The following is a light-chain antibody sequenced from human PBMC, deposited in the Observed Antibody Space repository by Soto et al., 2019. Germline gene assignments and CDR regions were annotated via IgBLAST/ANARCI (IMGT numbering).Light chain of an antibody. V-gene: IGLV1-44*01. J-gene: IGLJ1*01. CDR1: SSNIGTNT. Sequence: ALAQPPSASGTPGQRVTISCSGSSSNIGTNTVNWYQQLPGTAPKLLIFSSNQRPSGVSDRFSGSKSGTSASLAISGLQSEDEADYYCAAWDDSLNGFYVFGTGTKATVL. CDR2: SSN. CDR3: AAWDDSLNGFYV.